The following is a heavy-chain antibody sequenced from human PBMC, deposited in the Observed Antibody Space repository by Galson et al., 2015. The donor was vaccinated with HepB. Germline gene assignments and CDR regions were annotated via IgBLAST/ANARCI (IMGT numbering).Heavy chain of an antibody. CDR2: IIPIFGTA. Sequence: SVKVSCKASGGTFSSYAISWVRQAPGQGLEWMGGIIPIFGTANYAQKFQGRVTITADESTSTAYMGLSSLRSEDTAVYYCASTTNSRKINTYYYGSGSYLCWGQGTLVTVSS. J-gene: IGHJ4*02. V-gene: IGHV1-69*13. D-gene: IGHD3-10*01. CDR1: GGTFSSYA. CDR3: ASTTNSRKINTYYYGSGSYLC.